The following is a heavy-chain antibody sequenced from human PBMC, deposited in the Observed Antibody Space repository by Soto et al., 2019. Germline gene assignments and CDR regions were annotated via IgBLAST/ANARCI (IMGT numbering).Heavy chain of an antibody. CDR3: ARVHGIVGATRFDY. D-gene: IGHD1-26*01. CDR2: IYHSGAT. J-gene: IGHJ4*02. V-gene: IGHV4-4*02. Sequence: QVQLQESGPGLVKPSGTLSLTCAVSGVSISSTNWWSWVRQPPGKGLEWIGEIYHSGATNFNPSLKSRVTMSVDKSKNQFSLNLSSVTAADTAVYYCARVHGIVGATRFDYWGQGTLVTVSS. CDR1: GVSISSTNW.